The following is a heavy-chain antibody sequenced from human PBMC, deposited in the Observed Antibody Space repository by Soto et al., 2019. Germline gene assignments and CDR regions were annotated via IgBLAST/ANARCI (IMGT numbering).Heavy chain of an antibody. V-gene: IGHV5-51*01. J-gene: IGHJ4*02. CDR2: IYPGDSDT. Sequence: PGESLKISCKGSGYSFTSYWIGWVRQMPGKGLEWMGIIYPGDSDTRYSPSFQGQVTISADKSISTAYLQWSSLKASDTAMYYCARLDYYYDSSGPSWDFDYWGQGTLVTVSS. CDR3: ARLDYYYDSSGPSWDFDY. CDR1: GYSFTSYW. D-gene: IGHD3-22*01.